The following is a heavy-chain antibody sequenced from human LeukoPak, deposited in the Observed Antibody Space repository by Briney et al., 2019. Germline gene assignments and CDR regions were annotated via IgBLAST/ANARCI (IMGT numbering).Heavy chain of an antibody. CDR1: RDIFYNFW. D-gene: IGHD1-1*01. V-gene: IGHV5-51*01. J-gene: IGHJ4*02. CDR2: IYVGDSDT. CDR3: ATKGERRPFDY. Sequence: PGESLKISCRGDRDIFYNFWIAWVRQMPGKGLEWMGIIYVGDSDTRYSPSFQGQVTISVDKSIRTAFLQWNSLKTSDTAVYYCATKGERRPFDYWGQGTLVTVSS.